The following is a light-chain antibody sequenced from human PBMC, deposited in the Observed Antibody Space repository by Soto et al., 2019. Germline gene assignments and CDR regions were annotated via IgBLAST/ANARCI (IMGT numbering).Light chain of an antibody. CDR3: SAWDASQNCYV. J-gene: IGLJ1*01. CDR1: SSNIGSKT. CDR2: SNY. V-gene: IGLV1-44*01. Sequence: QPVLTHPLYASATPGQGVTISCSGSSSNIGSKTVNWYQQLPGTAPKLLIYSNYQRPSGVPDRFSGSKSGTSASLAISGLQSDDEADDYCSAWDASQNCYVFGTGTKVTV.